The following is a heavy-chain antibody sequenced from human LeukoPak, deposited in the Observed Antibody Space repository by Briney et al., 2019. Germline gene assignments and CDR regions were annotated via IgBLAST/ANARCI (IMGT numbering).Heavy chain of an antibody. CDR3: ARHQGRSSPIYYYYYYMDV. V-gene: IGHV4-34*01. CDR1: GGSFSGYY. Sequence: SETLSLTCAVYGGSFSGYYWSWIRQPPGKGLEWIGEINHSGSTNYNPSLKSRVTISVDTSKNQFSLKLSSVTAADTAVYYCARHQGRSSPIYYYYYYMDVWGKGTTVTISS. D-gene: IGHD3-3*01. J-gene: IGHJ6*03. CDR2: INHSGST.